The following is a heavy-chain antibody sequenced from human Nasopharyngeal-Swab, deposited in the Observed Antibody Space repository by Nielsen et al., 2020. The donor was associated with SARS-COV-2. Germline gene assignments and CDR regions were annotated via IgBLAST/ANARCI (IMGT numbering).Heavy chain of an antibody. J-gene: IGHJ4*02. CDR2: ISSTGGNT. Sequence: GSLSLSCSASGFTFSNYAMHWVRQAPGKGLEYVSAISSTGGNTYYTDSVKGRFTISRDNSKNTLYLQMGSLRVEDTAVYYCVKDSSGYEFDSWGQGTLVTVSS. CDR1: GFTFSNYA. D-gene: IGHD3-22*01. V-gene: IGHV3-64D*06. CDR3: VKDSSGYEFDS.